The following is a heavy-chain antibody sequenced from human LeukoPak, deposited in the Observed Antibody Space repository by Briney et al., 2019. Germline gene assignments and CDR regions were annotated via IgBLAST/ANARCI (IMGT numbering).Heavy chain of an antibody. J-gene: IGHJ3*02. CDR1: GYTFTSYG. V-gene: IGHV1-18*01. Sequence: ASVKVSYKASGYTFTSYGISWVRQAPGQGLEWMGWISAYNGNTNYAQKLQGRVTMTTDTSTSTAYMELRSLRSDDTAVYYCARARDFWSGYYSDAFDIWGQGTMVTVSS. CDR3: ARARDFWSGYYSDAFDI. CDR2: ISAYNGNT. D-gene: IGHD3-3*01.